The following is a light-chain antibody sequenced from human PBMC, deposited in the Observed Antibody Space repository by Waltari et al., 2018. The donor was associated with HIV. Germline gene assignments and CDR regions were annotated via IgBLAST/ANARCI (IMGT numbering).Light chain of an antibody. V-gene: IGLV3-10*01. Sequence: SFELTQPPSVSVSPGQTARITCSGDELPKKYVNWYQQRSGQAPVMVIYEDVQRPYGIPERFSGSSSGTVATLTISGAQVDDEADYYCFSTDTINNPLFGGGTKLTVL. CDR3: FSTDTINNPL. CDR1: ELPKKY. J-gene: IGLJ2*01. CDR2: EDV.